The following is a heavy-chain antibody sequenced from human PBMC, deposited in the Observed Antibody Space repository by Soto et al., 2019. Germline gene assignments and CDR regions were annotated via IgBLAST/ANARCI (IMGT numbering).Heavy chain of an antibody. D-gene: IGHD2-8*01. J-gene: IGHJ4*02. CDR2: IWYDGSNK. CDR1: GFTFSSYG. V-gene: IGHV3-33*01. Sequence: QVQLVESGGGVVQPGRSLRLSCAASGFTFSSYGMHWVRQAPGKGLEWVAVIWYDGSNKYYADSVKGRFTISRDNSKNPLFLEMDSLGGEGKGVYYLGRDLSAFINGGGGYFDYWGQGTLVTVSS. CDR3: GRDLSAFINGGGGYFDY.